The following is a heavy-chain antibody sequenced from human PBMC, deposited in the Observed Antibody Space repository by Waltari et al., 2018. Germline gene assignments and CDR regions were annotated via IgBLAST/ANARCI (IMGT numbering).Heavy chain of an antibody. J-gene: IGHJ4*02. CDR2: IRSKPYGETT. CDR3: TSGRWLANFDD. Sequence: EGQLVESGGGLVQPGRSLGLSCKGSGFTFSVFYLSWVRQAAGKGLEWVAFIRSKPYGETTEYAASVRGRFTISRDDSENFAYLEMNSLKSEDTALYYCTSGRWLANFDDWGQGALVTVSS. D-gene: IGHD6-19*01. V-gene: IGHV3-49*04. CDR1: GFTFSVFY.